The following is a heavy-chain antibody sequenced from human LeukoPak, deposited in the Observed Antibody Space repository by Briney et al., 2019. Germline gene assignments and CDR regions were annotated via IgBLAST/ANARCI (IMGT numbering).Heavy chain of an antibody. Sequence: PSETLSLTCTVSGGSISSSSYYWGWIRQPPGKGLEWIGSIYYSGSTYYNPSLKSRVTISVDTSKNQFSLKLSSVTAADTAVYYCARQKSKGVPFDIWGQGTMVTVSS. D-gene: IGHD1-1*01. CDR2: IYYSGST. V-gene: IGHV4-39*01. CDR1: GGSISSSSYY. CDR3: ARQKSKGVPFDI. J-gene: IGHJ3*02.